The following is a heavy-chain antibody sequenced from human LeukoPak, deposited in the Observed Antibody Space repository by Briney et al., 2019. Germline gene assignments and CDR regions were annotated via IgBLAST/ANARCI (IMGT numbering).Heavy chain of an antibody. J-gene: IGHJ4*02. CDR1: GFTFSSYS. CDR3: AKGAMAVTPRARTTYYFDF. CDR2: ISYDGTNK. D-gene: IGHD2-21*02. V-gene: IGHV3-30*18. Sequence: GGSLRLSCAASGFTFSSYSMNWVRQAPGKGLEWVAVISYDGTNKNYVDSVKGRFIISRDNPKNTLHLQMSSLRAEDTAIYYCAKGAMAVTPRARTTYYFDFWGQGTLVTVSS.